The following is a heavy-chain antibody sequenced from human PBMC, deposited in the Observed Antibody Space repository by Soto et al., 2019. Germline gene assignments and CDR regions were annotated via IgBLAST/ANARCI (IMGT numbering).Heavy chain of an antibody. CDR1: GYTFTSYA. D-gene: IGHD3-16*01. CDR3: ARVWYSDYIWGSCTFDP. V-gene: IGHV1-3*01. CDR2: INAGNGNT. Sequence: ASVKVSCKASGYTFTSYAMHWVRQAPGQRLEWMGWINAGNGNTKYSQKFQGRVTITRDTSASTAYMELSSLRSEDTAVYYCARVWYSDYIWGSCTFDPWGQGTLDTVSS. J-gene: IGHJ5*02.